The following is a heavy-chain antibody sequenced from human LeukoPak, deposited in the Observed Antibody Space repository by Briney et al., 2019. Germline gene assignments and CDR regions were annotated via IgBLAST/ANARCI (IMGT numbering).Heavy chain of an antibody. CDR2: IIPIFGTA. D-gene: IGHD6-19*01. J-gene: IGHJ4*02. V-gene: IGHV1-69*01. CDR3: ARDGSSGWFRSLPFDY. Sequence: ASVKVSCKASGGTFSSYAISWVRQAPGQGLEWMGGIIPIFGTANYAQKFQGRVTITADESTSTAYMELSSLRSEDTAVYYCARDGSSGWFRSLPFDYWGQGTLVTVSS. CDR1: GGTFSSYA.